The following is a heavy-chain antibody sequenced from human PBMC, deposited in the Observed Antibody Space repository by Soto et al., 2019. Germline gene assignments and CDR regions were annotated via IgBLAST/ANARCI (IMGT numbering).Heavy chain of an antibody. D-gene: IGHD3-16*02. CDR3: VSDGGVIVTPGDDAFDI. CDR1: GGSVSSSSYY. CDR2: IYYSGST. J-gene: IGHJ3*02. Sequence: QLQLQESGPGLVKPSETLSLTCTVSGGSVSSSSYYWGWIRQPPGKGLEWIGSIYYSGSTYYNPSLKSRVTISVDTSKNQFSLKLSSVTAADTAVYYCVSDGGVIVTPGDDAFDIWGQGTMVTVSS. V-gene: IGHV4-39*01.